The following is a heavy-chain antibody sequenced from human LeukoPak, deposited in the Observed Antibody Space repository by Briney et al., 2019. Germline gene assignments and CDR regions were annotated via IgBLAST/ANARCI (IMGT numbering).Heavy chain of an antibody. Sequence: PSQTLSLTCTVSGGSISSGGYYWTWIRQHPGKGLEWIGYIYYSGSTYYNPSLKSRVTISVDTSKNQFSLKLSSVTAADTAVYYCARGLSGWEKGGAFDIWGQGTMVTVSS. CDR2: IYYSGST. J-gene: IGHJ3*02. CDR1: GGSISSGGYY. V-gene: IGHV4-31*03. CDR3: ARGLSGWEKGGAFDI. D-gene: IGHD6-19*01.